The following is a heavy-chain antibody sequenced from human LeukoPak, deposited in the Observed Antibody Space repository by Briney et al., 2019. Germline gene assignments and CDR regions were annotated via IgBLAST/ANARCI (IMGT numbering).Heavy chain of an antibody. D-gene: IGHD3-10*01. Sequence: GASVKVSCKASGYTFTSYAMHWVRQAPGQRLEWMGWINAGNGNTKYSQKFQGRVTITRDTSASTAYMELSSLRSEDTAVYYCARSDYYGSGVYYYYSMDVWGQGTTVTVSS. J-gene: IGHJ6*02. CDR2: INAGNGNT. CDR1: GYTFTSYA. CDR3: ARSDYYGSGVYYYYSMDV. V-gene: IGHV1-3*01.